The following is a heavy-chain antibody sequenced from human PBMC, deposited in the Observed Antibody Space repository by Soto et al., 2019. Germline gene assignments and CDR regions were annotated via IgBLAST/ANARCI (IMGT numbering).Heavy chain of an antibody. CDR1: GYTFTSYD. Sequence: QVPLVQSGAEVKKPGASVKVSCKASGYTFTSYDINWVRQPTGQGLEWMGWMNPNSGNTGYAQKFQGRVTMTRNTSISRAYMELSSLRSEDTAVYYCEGALDWPILTGSHFVYWGQGPLVTVSS. CDR2: MNPNSGNT. V-gene: IGHV1-8*01. J-gene: IGHJ4*02. CDR3: EGALDWPILTGSHFVY. D-gene: IGHD3-9*01.